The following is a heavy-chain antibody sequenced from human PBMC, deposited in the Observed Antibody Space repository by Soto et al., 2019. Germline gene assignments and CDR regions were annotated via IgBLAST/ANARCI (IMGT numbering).Heavy chain of an antibody. CDR3: ARVPGYAMGDL. V-gene: IGHV1-3*01. Sequence: QVQLVQSGAEVKKPGASVKVSCKASGYTFTSSAMPWVRQAPGHRLEWMGWINAGNGNTKYSQKFQGRVTITRDTSESTSYLELTSVRSEDTAVYYCARVPGYAMGDLWGRGTLVTVSS. D-gene: IGHD3-16*01. J-gene: IGHJ2*01. CDR2: INAGNGNT. CDR1: GYTFTSSA.